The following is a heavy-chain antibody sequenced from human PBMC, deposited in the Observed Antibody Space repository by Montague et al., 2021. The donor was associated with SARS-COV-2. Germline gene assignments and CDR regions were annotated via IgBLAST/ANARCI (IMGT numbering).Heavy chain of an antibody. CDR1: GGSISGYY. J-gene: IGHJ6*02. D-gene: IGHD2-8*01. V-gene: IGHV4-59*01. Sequence: SETLSLTCSVSGGSISGYYWSWLRQPPGKGLEWIGDIYYSGSTKYNPSLKSRVTISVDRSKNQFSLNLNSVTAADTAVYFCSRLLRSCTNGVCRTYHYYAMEVWGQGSTVTVSS. CDR3: SRLLRSCTNGVCRTYHYYAMEV. CDR2: IYYSGST.